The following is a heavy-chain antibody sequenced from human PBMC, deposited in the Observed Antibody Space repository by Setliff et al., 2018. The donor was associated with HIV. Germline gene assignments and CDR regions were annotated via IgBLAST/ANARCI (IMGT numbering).Heavy chain of an antibody. D-gene: IGHD3-3*01. CDR1: GYSISSGYY. J-gene: IGHJ6*02. CDR3: ASEGITIFGVVMSSYGMDV. Sequence: SETLSLTCTVSGYSISSGYYWGWIRQPPGKGLEWIGSIYHSGSTYYNPSLKSRVTISVDTSKDQFSLKLSSVTAADTAVYYCASEGITIFGVVMSSYGMDVWGQGSTVTVSS. V-gene: IGHV4-38-2*02. CDR2: IYHSGST.